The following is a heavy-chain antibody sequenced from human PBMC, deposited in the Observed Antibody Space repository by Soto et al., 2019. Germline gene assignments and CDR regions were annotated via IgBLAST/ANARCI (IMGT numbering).Heavy chain of an antibody. CDR2: IDDAGGVT. CDR3: ARDQTVTGPTTFDY. Sequence: GGSLRLSCAASGFTFSRYWMHWVRQTPGKGLVWVSRIDDAGGVTSYADSVQGRFTISRDNAKNTLYLQMNSLRAEDTAVYYCARDQTVTGPTTFDYCGQGTLVTVSS. CDR1: GFTFSRYW. V-gene: IGHV3-74*01. J-gene: IGHJ4*02. D-gene: IGHD1-20*01.